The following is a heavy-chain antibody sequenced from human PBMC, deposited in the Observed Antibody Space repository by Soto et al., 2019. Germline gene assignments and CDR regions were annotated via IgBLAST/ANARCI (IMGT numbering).Heavy chain of an antibody. Sequence: GGSLRLSCAASGFTFDDYAMHWVRQVPGKGLDWVSGINWNSGSIRYGDSVKGRFAISRDNAKNSLHLQMNSLSAEDTAFYYCVKDESINWYSGHFRHWGQGTLVTVSS. CDR1: GFTFDDYA. V-gene: IGHV3-9*01. J-gene: IGHJ1*01. CDR2: INWNSGSI. D-gene: IGHD6-13*01. CDR3: VKDESINWYSGHFRH.